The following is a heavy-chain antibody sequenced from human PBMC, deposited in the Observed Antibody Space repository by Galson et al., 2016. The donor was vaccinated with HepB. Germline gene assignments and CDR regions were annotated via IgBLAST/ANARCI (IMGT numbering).Heavy chain of an antibody. J-gene: IGHJ4*02. V-gene: IGHV3-74*01. Sequence: SLRLSCAASGFTFSSYWMHWVRQAPGKGLVWVSRINSDGSSTSYADSVKGRFTISRDNAKNTLYLQMNSLRTEDTAVYFCARKSMAGPRSYFDYWGQGTLVTVSS. D-gene: IGHD6-19*01. CDR1: GFTFSSYW. CDR3: ARKSMAGPRSYFDY. CDR2: INSDGSST.